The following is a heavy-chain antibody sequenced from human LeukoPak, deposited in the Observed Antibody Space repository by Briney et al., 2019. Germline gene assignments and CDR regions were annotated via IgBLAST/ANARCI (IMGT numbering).Heavy chain of an antibody. J-gene: IGHJ4*02. CDR3: ARDGAVAYFDY. CDR1: GFTFSSYG. V-gene: IGHV3-48*01. D-gene: IGHD3-16*01. CDR2: ISSSSSSSI. Sequence: GGSLRLSCAASGFTFSSYGMNWVRQAPGKGLGWVSYISSSSSSSIYYADSVKGRFTISRDNSKNTLYLQMNSLRAEDTAVYYCARDGAVAYFDYWGQGTLVTVSS.